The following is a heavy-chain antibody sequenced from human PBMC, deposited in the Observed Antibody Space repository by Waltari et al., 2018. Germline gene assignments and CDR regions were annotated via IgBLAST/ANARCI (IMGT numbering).Heavy chain of an antibody. Sequence: QVQLQESGPGLVKPSETLSLTCTVSGGSISSHYWSWLRQPPGKGLEWIGYIYYSGSTNYNPSLKSRVTISVDTSKNQFSLKLSSVTAADTAVYYCARAATVTTLYFDLWGHGTLVTVSS. V-gene: IGHV4-59*11. J-gene: IGHJ2*01. CDR3: ARAATVTTLYFDL. D-gene: IGHD4-17*01. CDR2: IYYSGST. CDR1: GGSISSHY.